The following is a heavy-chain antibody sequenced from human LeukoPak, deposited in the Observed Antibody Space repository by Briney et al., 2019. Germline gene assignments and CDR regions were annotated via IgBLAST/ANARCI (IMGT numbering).Heavy chain of an antibody. CDR3: ASIYASGSY. CDR2: IWYEESNK. V-gene: IGHV3-33*01. J-gene: IGHJ4*02. D-gene: IGHD3-10*01. CDR1: GFTLSSYG. Sequence: GGSLRLSCAASGFTLSSYGMHGVRQAPGKGGEGVAVIWYEESNKYYADCVKGRFTISRDNSQNPLYLQMNSLRAEDTAVYYCASIYASGSYWGQGTLVTVSS.